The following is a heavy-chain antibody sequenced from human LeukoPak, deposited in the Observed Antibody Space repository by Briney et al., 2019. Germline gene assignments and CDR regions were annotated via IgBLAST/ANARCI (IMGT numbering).Heavy chain of an antibody. CDR1: GYTLTELS. D-gene: IGHD2-2*01. CDR3: ATDASCSSTSCYLSDAFDI. V-gene: IGHV1-24*01. CDR2: FDPEDGET. J-gene: IGHJ3*02. Sequence: ASVKVSCKVSGYTLTELSMHWVRQAPGKGLEWMGGFDPEDGETIYAQKFQGRVTMTEDTSTDTAYMELSSLRSEDTAVYYCATDASCSSTSCYLSDAFDIWGQGTMVTVSS.